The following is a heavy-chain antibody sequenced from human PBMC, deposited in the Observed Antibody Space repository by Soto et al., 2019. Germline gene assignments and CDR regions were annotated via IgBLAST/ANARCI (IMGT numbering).Heavy chain of an antibody. CDR3: AKDKSSKKIGQLGESGFDS. Sequence: EVEMVESGGGLVQPGRSLRVSCAASGFTFDDYAMHWVRQAPGKGLEWVSGISWNSGSIAYADSVKGRFTISRNNAKNSLYLRMNSLRAEDTALYFCAKDKSSKKIGQLGESGFDSWGQGTLVTVSS. J-gene: IGHJ4*02. V-gene: IGHV3-9*01. CDR2: ISWNSGSI. D-gene: IGHD3-16*01. CDR1: GFTFDDYA.